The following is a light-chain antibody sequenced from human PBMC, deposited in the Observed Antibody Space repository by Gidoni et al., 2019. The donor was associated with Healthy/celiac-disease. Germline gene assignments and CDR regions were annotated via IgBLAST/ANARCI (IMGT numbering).Light chain of an antibody. CDR3: QQYYSTPYT. CDR2: WES. Sequence: DIVMTQSPDSLAVSLGESATINCKSSQSVLYSSNNKNYLAWYQQKPGQPPKLLIYWESTRESGVPDRFSGSGSGTDVTLTISSMQAEDVAVYYCQQYYSTPYTFGQGTKLEIK. V-gene: IGKV4-1*01. J-gene: IGKJ2*01. CDR1: QSVLYSSNNKNY.